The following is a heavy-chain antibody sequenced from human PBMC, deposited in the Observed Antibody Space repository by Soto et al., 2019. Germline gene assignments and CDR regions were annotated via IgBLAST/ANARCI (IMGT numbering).Heavy chain of an antibody. D-gene: IGHD6-19*01. J-gene: IGHJ4*02. V-gene: IGHV1-69*13. Sequence: ASVKVSCKASGGTFSSYAMSWVRQAPGQGLEWMGGIIPIFGTANYAQKFQGRVMITADESTSTAYMELSSLRSEDTAVYYCARVAPVAGTCYFDYWGQGTLVTVSS. CDR2: IIPIFGTA. CDR3: ARVAPVAGTCYFDY. CDR1: GGTFSSYA.